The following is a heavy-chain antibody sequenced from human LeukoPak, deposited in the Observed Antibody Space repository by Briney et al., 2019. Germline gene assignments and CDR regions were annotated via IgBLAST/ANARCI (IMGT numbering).Heavy chain of an antibody. CDR3: ANNRGLIAAAGTW. CDR2: ISGCGGST. Sequence: PGGSLRLSCAASGFTFSSYAMSWVRQAPGKGLEWVSAISGCGGSTYYADSVKGRFTISRDNSKNTLYLQMNSLRAEDTAVYYCANNRGLIAAAGTWWGQGTLVTVSS. D-gene: IGHD6-13*01. J-gene: IGHJ4*02. CDR1: GFTFSSYA. V-gene: IGHV3-23*01.